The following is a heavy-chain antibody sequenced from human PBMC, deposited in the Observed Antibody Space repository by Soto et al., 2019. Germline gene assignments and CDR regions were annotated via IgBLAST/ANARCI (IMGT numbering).Heavy chain of an antibody. CDR1: GYPVTAYY. CDR2: INPATGAA. D-gene: IGHD3-3*01. J-gene: IGHJ3*02. CDR3: ARGGGVGVAGSAAFEM. V-gene: IGHV1-2*02. Sequence: QLHLVQSGAVVKKPGASVTVSCSASGYPVTAYYMHWVRQAPGRGLEWMGGINPATGAAKYTQTFQGRVPMTRDPSPITVVMELSGPTSEDSAVFYCARGGGVGVAGSAAFEMWGQGTLVTVSS.